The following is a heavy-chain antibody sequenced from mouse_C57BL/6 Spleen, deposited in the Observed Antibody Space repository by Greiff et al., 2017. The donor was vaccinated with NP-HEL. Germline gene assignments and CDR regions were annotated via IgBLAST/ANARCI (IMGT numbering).Heavy chain of an antibody. CDR3: AREGFLDWYFDV. Sequence: QVQLQQSGPELVKPGASVKISCKASGYAFSSSWMNWVKQRPGKGLEWIGRIYPGDGDTNYNGKFKGKATLTADKSSSTAYMQLSSLTSEDSAVYFCAREGFLDWYFDVWGTGTTVTVSS. V-gene: IGHV1-82*01. CDR1: GYAFSSSW. CDR2: IYPGDGDT. J-gene: IGHJ1*03.